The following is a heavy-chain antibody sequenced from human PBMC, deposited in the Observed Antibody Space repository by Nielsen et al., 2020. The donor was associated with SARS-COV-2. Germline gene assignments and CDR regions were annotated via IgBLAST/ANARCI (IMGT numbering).Heavy chain of an antibody. CDR3: ARMAEDYYYGMDV. J-gene: IGHJ6*02. V-gene: IGHV3-30*03. CDR1: GFTFNNYG. Sequence: GESLKISCAASGFTFNNYGFYWVRQAPGKGLEWVAVISYDGSNKYYADSVKGRFTISRDNSKNTLYLQMNSLRAEDTAVYYCARMAEDYYYGMDVWGQGTTVTVSS. CDR2: ISYDGSNK. D-gene: IGHD1-14*01.